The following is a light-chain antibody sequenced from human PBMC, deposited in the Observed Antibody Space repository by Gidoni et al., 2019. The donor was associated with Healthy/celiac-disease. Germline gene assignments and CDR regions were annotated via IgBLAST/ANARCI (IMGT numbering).Light chain of an antibody. V-gene: IGKV1-39*01. J-gene: IGKJ3*01. CDR2: AAS. Sequence: DIQMTQSPASLSAAVGDRVTITCRASQSISSYLNWYQQKPGKAPKLLIYAASSLQSGVPSRFSGRGSGTDFTLTISSLQPEDFATYYCPQSYSTPHVTFGPGTKVDI. CDR3: PQSYSTPHVT. CDR1: QSISSY.